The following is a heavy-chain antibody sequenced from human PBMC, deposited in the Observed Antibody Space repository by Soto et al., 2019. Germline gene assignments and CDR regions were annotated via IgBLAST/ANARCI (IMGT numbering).Heavy chain of an antibody. J-gene: IGHJ4*02. Sequence: PGGSLRLSCAASGFTFSSYAMSWVRQAPGKGLEWVSAISGSGGSTYYADSVKGRFTISRDNSKNTLYLQMNSLRAEDTAVYYFAKDSRPYSSSWPLDYWGQGTLVTVXS. V-gene: IGHV3-23*01. CDR3: AKDSRPYSSSWPLDY. D-gene: IGHD6-13*01. CDR1: GFTFSSYA. CDR2: ISGSGGST.